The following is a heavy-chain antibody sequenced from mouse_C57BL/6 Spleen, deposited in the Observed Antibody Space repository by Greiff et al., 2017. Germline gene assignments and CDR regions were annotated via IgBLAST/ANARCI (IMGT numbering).Heavy chain of an antibody. J-gene: IGHJ2*02. CDR3: TRYYGSGYGY. CDR1: GYSFTGYY. V-gene: IGHV1-42*01. Sequence: EVQLVESGPELVKPGASVKISCKASGYSFTGYYMNWVKQSPEKSLEWIGEINPSTGGTTYNQKFKAKDTLTVDKSSSTAYMQLKSLTSEDSAVYYCTRYYGSGYGYWGQGTSLTVSS. D-gene: IGHD1-1*01. CDR2: INPSTGGT.